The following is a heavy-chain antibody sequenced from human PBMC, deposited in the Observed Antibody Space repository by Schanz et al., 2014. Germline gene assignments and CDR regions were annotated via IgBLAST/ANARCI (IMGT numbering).Heavy chain of an antibody. CDR2: INTNTGNP. D-gene: IGHD7-27*01. CDR3: ARGEANWGQY. J-gene: IGHJ4*02. Sequence: QVQLVQSGAEVKKPGASVKVSCQTSGYTFTGYYLHWVRQIPTQGLEWVGWINTNTGNPTYARGFTGRFAFSLDTSVRTAFLQISFLKADDTAVFFCARGEANWGQYWGQGTLVTVSS. V-gene: IGHV7-4-1*02. CDR1: GYTFTGYY.